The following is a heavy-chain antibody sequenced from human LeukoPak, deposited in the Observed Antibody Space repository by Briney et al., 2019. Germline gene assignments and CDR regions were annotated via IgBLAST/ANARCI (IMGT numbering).Heavy chain of an antibody. D-gene: IGHD6-13*01. CDR1: GFMFRTFG. Sequence: GGSLRLSCAASGFMFRTFGMSWVRQAPGKGLEWVSSISGSGDSAYDADSVKGRFTISRDNSKNTLYLQMNSLRAEDTAVYYCAKEPHRQQLVGWGQGTLVTVSS. V-gene: IGHV3-23*01. CDR3: AKEPHRQQLVG. CDR2: ISGSGDSA. J-gene: IGHJ4*02.